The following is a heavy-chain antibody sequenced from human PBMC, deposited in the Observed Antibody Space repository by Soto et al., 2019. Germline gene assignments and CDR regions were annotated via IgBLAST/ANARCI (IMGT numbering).Heavy chain of an antibody. J-gene: IGHJ6*02. D-gene: IGHD2-8*02. CDR2: IYYSGST. Sequence: ILSVTLTVSGGSIGSGDYYWSGIRHPPGKGLEWIGYIYYSGSTYYNQSLKSRVTISVDTSKNQFSLKLSSVTAADTAVYYCARGFGGVAFGMDVWGQGTTASDSS. CDR1: GGSIGSGDYY. CDR3: ARGFGGVAFGMDV. V-gene: IGHV4-30-4*01.